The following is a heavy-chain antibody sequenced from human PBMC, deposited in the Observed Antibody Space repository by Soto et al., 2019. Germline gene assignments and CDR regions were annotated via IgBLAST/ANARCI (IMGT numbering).Heavy chain of an antibody. CDR2: IYYSGST. D-gene: IGHD3-10*01. CDR3: ARRMFRGLKVDS. Sequence: SETLSLTCTVSGGSIRSYYWSWIRQPPGKGLEWIGYIYYSGSTNYNPSLKSRVTISVDTSKNQFSLKLSSVTAADTAVYYCARRMFRGLKVDSWGQGTLVTVSS. V-gene: IGHV4-59*08. J-gene: IGHJ4*02. CDR1: GGSIRSYY.